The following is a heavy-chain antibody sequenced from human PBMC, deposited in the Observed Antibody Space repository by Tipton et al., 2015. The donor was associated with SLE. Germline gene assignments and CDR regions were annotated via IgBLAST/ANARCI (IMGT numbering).Heavy chain of an antibody. V-gene: IGHV4-34*01. J-gene: IGHJ6*03. D-gene: IGHD3-10*01. CDR1: SGSFSGYH. CDR2: INYSGST. Sequence: TLSLTCAIYSGSFSGYHWSWIRQTPGKGLEWIGEINYSGSTNYNPSLKSRVTISVDTSKNQFSLKLTSVTAADTAVYYCARFGVSYYYFYMDVWGKGTTVTISS. CDR3: ARFGVSYYYFYMDV.